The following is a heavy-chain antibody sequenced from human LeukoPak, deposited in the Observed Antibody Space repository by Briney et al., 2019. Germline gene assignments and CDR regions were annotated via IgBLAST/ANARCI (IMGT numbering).Heavy chain of an antibody. J-gene: IGHJ4*02. CDR1: GFTFSGSG. CDR2: ISWNSGSI. CDR3: AKGDYYDSSGYYAYFDY. Sequence: PGGSLRLSCAASGFTFSGSGMHWVRQAPGKGLEWVSGISWNSGSIGYADSVKGRFTISRDNAKNSLYLQMNSLRAEDTALYYCAKGDYYDSSGYYAYFDYWGQGTLVTVSS. D-gene: IGHD3-22*01. V-gene: IGHV3-9*01.